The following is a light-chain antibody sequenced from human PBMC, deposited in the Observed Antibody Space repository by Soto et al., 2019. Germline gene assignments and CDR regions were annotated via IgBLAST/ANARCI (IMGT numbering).Light chain of an antibody. CDR3: SSYTSSSTLYVV. V-gene: IGLV2-14*01. Sequence: QSALTQPASVSGSPGQSITISSTGTSSDVGGYNYVSWYQQHPGKAPKLMIYDVSNRPSGVSNRFSGSKSGNTASLTISGLQAEDEADYYCSSYTSSSTLYVVFGGGTKLTVL. CDR2: DVS. J-gene: IGLJ2*01. CDR1: SSDVGGYNY.